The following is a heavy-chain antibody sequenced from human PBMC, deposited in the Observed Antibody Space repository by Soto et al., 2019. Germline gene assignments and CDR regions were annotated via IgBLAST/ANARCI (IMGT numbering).Heavy chain of an antibody. CDR1: GFTFSDYY. D-gene: IGHD4-17*01. CDR2: ISSSGSTI. V-gene: IGHV3-11*01. Sequence: QVQLVESGGGLVKPGGSLRLSCAASGFTFSDYYMSWIRQAPGKGLEWVSYISSSGSTIYYADSVKGRFTISRDNDKTSLYLQMNSLRAADTAVYYCARSTVTRRVYWYFDLWGRGTLVTVSS. CDR3: ARSTVTRRVYWYFDL. J-gene: IGHJ2*01.